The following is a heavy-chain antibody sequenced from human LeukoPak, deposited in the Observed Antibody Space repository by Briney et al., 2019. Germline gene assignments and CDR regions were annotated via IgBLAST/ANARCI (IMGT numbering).Heavy chain of an antibody. D-gene: IGHD2-15*01. CDR2: IKSNADGGTT. Sequence: GGSLRLSCAASGFTFTNAWMSWVRQGPGKGLEWLGRIKSNADGGTTNYAAPVKGRFTISRDDSKNTLSLQMNSLKTDDTAVYYCATARCSGGSCFGGYFDLWGRGTLVTVSS. CDR3: ATARCSGGSCFGGYFDL. J-gene: IGHJ2*01. CDR1: GFTFTNAW. V-gene: IGHV3-15*01.